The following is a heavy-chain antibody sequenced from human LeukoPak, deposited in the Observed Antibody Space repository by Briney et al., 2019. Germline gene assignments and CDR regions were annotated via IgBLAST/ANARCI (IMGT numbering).Heavy chain of an antibody. D-gene: IGHD3-10*01. Sequence: GGSLRLSCAASGFNFSSYWMHWVRQAPGKGLVWVSRINTDGSSTSYADSVKGRFTISRDNAKNTLYLQMNSLRAEDTAVYYCARVRITMVRGATAAAFDIWGQGTMVTVSS. CDR2: INTDGSST. CDR3: ARVRITMVRGATAAAFDI. V-gene: IGHV3-74*01. J-gene: IGHJ3*02. CDR1: GFNFSSYW.